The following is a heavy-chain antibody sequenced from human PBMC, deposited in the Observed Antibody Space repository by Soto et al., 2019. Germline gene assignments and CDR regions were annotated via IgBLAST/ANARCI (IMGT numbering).Heavy chain of an antibody. CDR3: ASRYSRRSYYYYGMDG. D-gene: IGHD6-13*01. V-gene: IGHV4-4*07. J-gene: IGHJ6*02. CDR2: IYTSGST. CDR1: CVSIIRYY. Sequence: TRSLTFAVSCVSIIRYYWSFIRHPAGPGLEWIGRIYTSGSTNYNPSLKSRVTMSVDTSKNQSSLKLSSVTAADTAVYYCASRYSRRSYYYYGMDGWGQGTTVTFS.